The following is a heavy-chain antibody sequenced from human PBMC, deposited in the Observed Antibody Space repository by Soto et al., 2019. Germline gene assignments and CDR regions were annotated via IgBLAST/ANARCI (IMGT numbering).Heavy chain of an antibody. V-gene: IGHV1-24*01. CDR2: FDPEDGET. CDR3: ATSYSSVYGGFDY. D-gene: IGHD6-19*01. J-gene: IGHJ4*02. Sequence: GASVKVSCKASGYTFTSYGISWVRQAPGQGLEWMGGFDPEDGETIYAQKFQGRVTMTEDTSTDTAYMELSSLRSEDTAVYYCATSYSSVYGGFDYWGQGTLVTVSS. CDR1: GYTFTSYG.